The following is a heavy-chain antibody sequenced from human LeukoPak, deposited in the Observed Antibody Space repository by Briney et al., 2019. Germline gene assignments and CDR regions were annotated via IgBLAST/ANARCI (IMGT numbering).Heavy chain of an antibody. J-gene: IGHJ4*02. CDR3: ANEVRTRVLSSGPFDY. Sequence: RSGGSLRLSCAASGFTFDDYGMSWVRQAPGKGLEWVSGINWNGGSTGYADSVKGRFTISRDNAKNSLYLQMNSLRAEDTAVYYCANEVRTRVLSSGPFDYWGQGTLVTVSS. V-gene: IGHV3-20*04. D-gene: IGHD2-15*01. CDR1: GFTFDDYG. CDR2: INWNGGST.